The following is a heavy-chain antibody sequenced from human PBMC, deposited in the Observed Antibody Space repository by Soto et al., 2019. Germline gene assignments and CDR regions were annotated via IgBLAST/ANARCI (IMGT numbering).Heavy chain of an antibody. D-gene: IGHD3-3*01. V-gene: IGHV4-59*01. CDR2: IYYSGST. CDR3: ARDHGSYDFWSGYPRNYYYYGMDV. Sequence: SETLSLTCTFSGGSISSYYWSWIRQPPGKGLEWIGYIYYSGSTNYNPSLKSRVTISVDTSKNQFSLKLSSVTAADTAVYYCARDHGSYDFWSGYPRNYYYYGMDVWGQGTTVTVSS. CDR1: GGSISSYY. J-gene: IGHJ6*02.